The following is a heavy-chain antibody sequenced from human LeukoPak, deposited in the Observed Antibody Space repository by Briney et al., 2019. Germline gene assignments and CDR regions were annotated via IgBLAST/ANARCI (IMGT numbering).Heavy chain of an antibody. J-gene: IGHJ4*02. D-gene: IGHD1-26*01. CDR3: ARDSGANSFDY. Sequence: SVKVSCKASGGTFSSYAISWVRQAPGQGLEWMGGTIPIFGTANYAQKFQGRVTISTDESTSTAYMELSSLRSEDTAVYYCARDSGANSFDYWGQGTLVTVSS. CDR2: TIPIFGTA. V-gene: IGHV1-69*05. CDR1: GGTFSSYA.